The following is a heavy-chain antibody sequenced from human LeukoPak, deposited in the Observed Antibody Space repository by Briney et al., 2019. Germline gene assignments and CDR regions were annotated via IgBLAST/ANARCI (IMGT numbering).Heavy chain of an antibody. V-gene: IGHV4-34*01. CDR2: INHSGST. Sequence: PSETLSLTCAVYGGSFSGYYWSWIRQPPGKGLEWIGEINHSGSTNYNPSLKSRVTISVDTSKNQFSLKLSSVTAADTAVYYCARHALVRADYYYYMDVWGKGTTVTISS. D-gene: IGHD3-10*01. J-gene: IGHJ6*03. CDR3: ARHALVRADYYYYMDV. CDR1: GGSFSGYY.